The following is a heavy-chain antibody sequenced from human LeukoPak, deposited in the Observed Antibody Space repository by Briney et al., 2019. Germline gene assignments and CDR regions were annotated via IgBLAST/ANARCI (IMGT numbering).Heavy chain of an antibody. CDR3: ARDSGFAIAAAGTFDY. CDR1: GGSISSGSYY. Sequence: SETLSLTCTVSGGSISSGSYYWSWIRQPAGKGLEWIGRIYTSGSTNYNPSLKSRVTISVDTSKNQFSLKLSSVTAADTAVYYCARDSGFAIAAAGTFDYWGQGTLVTVSS. CDR2: IYTSGST. D-gene: IGHD6-13*01. J-gene: IGHJ4*02. V-gene: IGHV4-61*02.